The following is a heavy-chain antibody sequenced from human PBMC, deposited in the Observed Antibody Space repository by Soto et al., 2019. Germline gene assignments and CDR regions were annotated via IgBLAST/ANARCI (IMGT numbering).Heavy chain of an antibody. D-gene: IGHD6-6*01. CDR1: GGTFSSYA. J-gene: IGHJ6*02. V-gene: IGHV1-69*13. Sequence: SVKVSCKASGGTFSSYAISWVRQAPGQGLEWMGGIIPIFGTANYAQKFQGRVTITADESTSTAYMELSSLRSEDTAVYYCARDARTPPPHYYGMDVWGQGTTVTVSS. CDR3: ARDARTPPPHYYGMDV. CDR2: IIPIFGTA.